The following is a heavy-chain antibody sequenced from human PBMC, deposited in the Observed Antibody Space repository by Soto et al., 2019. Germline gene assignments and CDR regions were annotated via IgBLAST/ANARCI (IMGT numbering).Heavy chain of an antibody. V-gene: IGHV1-58*01. CDR1: GITFRRTA. J-gene: IGHJ6*02. Sequence: SVKVSCKSSGITFRRTAVHLILHACGRRLGWIGLLVVGTGSTTYAQIVQVRIAITRDMSTNTAYMELSGLRPEDTALYYCAADAHRDEFSSSYPYYYYSMAVWGQGTTVTVSS. D-gene: IGHD3-3*01. CDR2: LVVGTGST. CDR3: AADAHRDEFSSSYPYYYYSMAV.